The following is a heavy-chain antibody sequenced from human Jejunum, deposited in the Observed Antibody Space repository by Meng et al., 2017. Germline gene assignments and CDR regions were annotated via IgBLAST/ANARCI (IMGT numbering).Heavy chain of an antibody. CDR3: ARAIRERYFDS. CDR2: VWPSGAT. D-gene: IGHD1-14*01. Sequence: RQGPGPGLVRPSGTLSLTCTVSGVPTTAPFYWTWIRQAPGKGLEWIGEVWPSGATYYNPSLSSRITISIDTSNNQFSLEVAFLTAADTAVYYCARAIRERYFDSWGQGTLVTVSS. CDR1: GVPTTAPFY. V-gene: IGHV4-4*02. J-gene: IGHJ4*02.